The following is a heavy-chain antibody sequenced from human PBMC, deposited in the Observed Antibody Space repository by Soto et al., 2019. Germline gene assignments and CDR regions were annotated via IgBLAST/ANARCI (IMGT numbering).Heavy chain of an antibody. CDR1: GGTFSTYT. D-gene: IGHD2-15*01. CDR3: ARDFKGCISAACYSPSDY. CDR2: IIPVFGTT. V-gene: IGHV1-69*08. Sequence: QVQLVQSGAEVKKPGSSVKVSCKASGGTFSTYTITWVRQAPGQGLEWMGRIIPVFGTTNYVQKFQGRVTITADTSTSTAYMKLSSLRSEDTAIYYCARDFKGCISAACYSPSDYWGQGTLVTVSS. J-gene: IGHJ4*02.